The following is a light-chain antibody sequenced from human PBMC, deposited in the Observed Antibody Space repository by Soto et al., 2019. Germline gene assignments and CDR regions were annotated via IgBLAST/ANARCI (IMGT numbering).Light chain of an antibody. Sequence: TQSPATRSVARGGRATRSCGASQTIGSNLAWYQQKPRQPPRLLIYDASTRATDIPARFTGSGSGTEFTLTISSLHSEDFAVFYCQKYNKWARTWTFGPGTKVDIK. CDR1: QTIGSN. CDR2: DAS. J-gene: IGKJ1*01. CDR3: QKYNKWARTWT. V-gene: IGKV3-15*01.